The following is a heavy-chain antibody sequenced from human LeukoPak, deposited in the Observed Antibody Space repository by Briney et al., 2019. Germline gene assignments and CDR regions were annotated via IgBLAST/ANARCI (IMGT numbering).Heavy chain of an antibody. D-gene: IGHD3-3*01. Sequence: GGSLRLSCAASGFTFSSYGTHWVRQAPGKGLEWVAVIWYDGSNKYYADSVKGRFTISRDNSKNTLYLQMNSLRAEDTAVYYCARDVGDFWSGYTNVYGMDVWGQGTTVTVSS. CDR1: GFTFSSYG. CDR2: IWYDGSNK. J-gene: IGHJ6*02. CDR3: ARDVGDFWSGYTNVYGMDV. V-gene: IGHV3-33*01.